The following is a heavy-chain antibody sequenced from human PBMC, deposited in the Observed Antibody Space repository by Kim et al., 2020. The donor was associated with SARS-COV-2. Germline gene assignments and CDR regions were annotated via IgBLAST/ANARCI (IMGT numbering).Heavy chain of an antibody. V-gene: IGHV3-23*01. CDR3: AKPFLGNWNDVWNAFDI. CDR1: GFTFSTYA. J-gene: IGHJ3*02. D-gene: IGHD1-1*01. Sequence: GGSLRLSCAASGFTFSTYAMSWVRQAPGKGLKWVSAISGSGGSTYYADSVKGRFTISRDNSKNTLYLQMNSLRAEDTAVYYCAKPFLGNWNDVWNAFDIWGQGTMVTVSS. CDR2: ISGSGGST.